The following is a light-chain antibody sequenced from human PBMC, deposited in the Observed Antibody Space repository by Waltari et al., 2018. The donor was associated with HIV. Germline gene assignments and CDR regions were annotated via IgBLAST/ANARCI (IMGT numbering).Light chain of an antibody. V-gene: IGLV3-21*01. J-gene: IGLJ2*01. CDR1: NIGSKR. Sequence: SYVLTQSPSVSVAPGQTAIITCGGNNIGSKRGHWYQQRPGQPPVLFIFDDDDRPSGIPERFSGSNSGDTATLSISRVEAGDEADYFCQVWDIITDEVIFGGGTKMTVL. CDR2: DDD. CDR3: QVWDIITDEVI.